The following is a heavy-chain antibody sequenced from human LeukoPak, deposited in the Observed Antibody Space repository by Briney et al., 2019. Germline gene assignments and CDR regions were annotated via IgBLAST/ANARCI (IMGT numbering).Heavy chain of an antibody. D-gene: IGHD1-26*01. CDR1: GGSISSYY. CDR2: IYYSGST. V-gene: IGHV4-59*01. J-gene: IGHJ3*02. CDR3: ARADSGSYFDAFDI. Sequence: PSETLSLTCTVSGGSISSYYWSWIRQPPGKGLEWIGYIYYSGSTNYNPSLKSRVTISVDTSKNQFSLKLSSVTAADTAVYYCARADSGSYFDAFDIWGQGTMVTVSS.